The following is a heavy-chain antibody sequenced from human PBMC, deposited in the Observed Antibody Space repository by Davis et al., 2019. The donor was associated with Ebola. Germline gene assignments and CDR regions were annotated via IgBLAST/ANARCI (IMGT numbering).Heavy chain of an antibody. CDR3: ARDSYGMDV. Sequence: GESLKISCAASGFTFSDYAMHWVRQAPGKGLEWVTVISYDGNNKYYADSVKDRFTISRDNSKNTLYLQIDSLRADDTAVYYCARDSYGMDVWGKGTTVTVSS. CDR2: ISYDGNNK. V-gene: IGHV3-30*04. J-gene: IGHJ6*04. CDR1: GFTFSDYA.